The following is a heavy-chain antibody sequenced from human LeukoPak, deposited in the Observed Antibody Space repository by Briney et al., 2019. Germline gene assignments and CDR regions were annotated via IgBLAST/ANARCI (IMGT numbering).Heavy chain of an antibody. D-gene: IGHD3-10*01. CDR1: GGSFSGYY. V-gene: IGHV4-34*01. CDR3: ARARADYYGSGSIDY. J-gene: IGHJ4*02. CDR2: INHSGST. Sequence: SETLSLTCAVYGGSFSGYYWSWIRQPPGKGLEWIGEINHSGSTNYNPSLESRVTISVDTSKNQFSLKLSSVTAADTAVYYCARARADYYGSGSIDYWGQGTLVTVSS.